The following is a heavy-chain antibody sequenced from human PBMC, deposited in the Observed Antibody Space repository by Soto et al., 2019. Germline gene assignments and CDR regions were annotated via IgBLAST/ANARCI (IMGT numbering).Heavy chain of an antibody. V-gene: IGHV4-4*07. CDR3: VRDATKRLRVCVDA. Sequence: SEPLSLTCTVSGASISGFYWSWIRNSAWKGLEWIGRIYATGTTDYNPSLKSRVMMSVDTSKKQFSLKLRSVTAADTAIYYCVRDATKRLRVCVDAWGSGMAVTVSA. D-gene: IGHD6-25*01. J-gene: IGHJ5*01. CDR2: IYATGTT. CDR1: GASISGFY.